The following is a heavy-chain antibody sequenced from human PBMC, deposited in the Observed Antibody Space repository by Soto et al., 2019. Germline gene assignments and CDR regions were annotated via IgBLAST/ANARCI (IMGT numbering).Heavy chain of an antibody. J-gene: IGHJ4*02. CDR2: ITYAGVST. CDR3: AKSSVWYPYFDS. D-gene: IGHD6-13*01. CDR1: EFRFHDSA. Sequence: GGSLRLSCPASEFRFHDSATSWFIQAPGKGLEWVSSITYAGVSTYYADSVKGRFTISRDNSRDTLFLQMNSLRAEDTAIYYCAKSSVWYPYFDSWGQGTLVTVSS. V-gene: IGHV3-23*01.